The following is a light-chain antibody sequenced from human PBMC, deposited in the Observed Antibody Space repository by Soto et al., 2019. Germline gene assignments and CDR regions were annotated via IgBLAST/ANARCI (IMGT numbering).Light chain of an antibody. CDR2: KAS. CDR3: QQYDTYWT. Sequence: DIQMTQSPSSLSASVGDRVTITCRASQGISTYLNCYQQKPGKAPNLLIYKASSLKSGVPSRFSGSGSGTEFTLTISSLQPDDFATYYCQQYDTYWTFGQGTKVDIK. J-gene: IGKJ1*01. V-gene: IGKV1-5*03. CDR1: QGISTY.